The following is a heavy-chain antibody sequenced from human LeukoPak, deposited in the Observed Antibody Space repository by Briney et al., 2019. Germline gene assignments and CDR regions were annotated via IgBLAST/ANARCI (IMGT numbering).Heavy chain of an antibody. Sequence: GESLKISCKGSGYSFTSYWTGWVRQMPGKGLEWMGIIYPGDSDTRYSPSFQGQVTISADKSISTAYLQWSSLKASDTAMYYCARPEEYSYGYVNYWGQGTLVTVSS. J-gene: IGHJ4*02. CDR2: IYPGDSDT. CDR1: GYSFTSYW. CDR3: ARPEEYSYGYVNY. D-gene: IGHD5-18*01. V-gene: IGHV5-51*01.